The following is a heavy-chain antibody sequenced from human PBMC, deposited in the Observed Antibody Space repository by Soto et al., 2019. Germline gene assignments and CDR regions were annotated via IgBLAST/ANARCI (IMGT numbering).Heavy chain of an antibody. CDR3: GREGLLLHDRHAKYYGLDV. J-gene: IGHJ6*02. V-gene: IGHV1-46*01. CDR1: GSPFTNYY. Sequence: QVQLVQSGAEVKKPGASVKVSCRASGSPFTNYYRHWVRQAPGQGLEWMGKSHPIVGSTSYAKKFKGRGNLTRDTSTSTGYMELTSLRSDDTAVYYCGREGLLLHDRHAKYYGLDVWGQATTVIVSS. CDR2: SHPIVGST.